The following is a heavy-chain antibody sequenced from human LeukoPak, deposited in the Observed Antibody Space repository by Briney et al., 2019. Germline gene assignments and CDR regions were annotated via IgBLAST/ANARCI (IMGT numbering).Heavy chain of an antibody. Sequence: GGSLRLSCAASGFTFSSYWVTWVRQAPGMGLEWVANIKQDGTEKYYVDSVRGRFTISRDNAKNSLYLQMNSLRAEDTAVYYCARVNTGAFDIWGQGTMVTVSS. J-gene: IGHJ3*02. D-gene: IGHD2-8*02. CDR2: IKQDGTEK. V-gene: IGHV3-7*01. CDR1: GFTFSSYW. CDR3: ARVNTGAFDI.